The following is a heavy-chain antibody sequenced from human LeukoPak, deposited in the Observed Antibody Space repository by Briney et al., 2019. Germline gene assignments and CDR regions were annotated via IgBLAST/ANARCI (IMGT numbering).Heavy chain of an antibody. CDR2: ISGSGGST. J-gene: IGHJ3*02. CDR1: GFTFSSYA. Sequence: GGSLRLSCAASGFTFSSYAMSWVRQAPGKGLEWGSAISGSGGSTYYADSVKGRFTISRDNSKDTLYLQMNSLRAEDTAVYYYAKDLYGGNYSSGDAFDIWGQGTMVTVSS. CDR3: AKDLYGGNYSSGDAFDI. D-gene: IGHD4/OR15-4a*01. V-gene: IGHV3-23*01.